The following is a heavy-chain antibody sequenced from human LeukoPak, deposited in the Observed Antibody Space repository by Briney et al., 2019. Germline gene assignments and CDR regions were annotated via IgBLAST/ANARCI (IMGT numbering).Heavy chain of an antibody. J-gene: IGHJ5*02. CDR1: GFTFYSYG. D-gene: IGHD2-15*01. Sequence: GGSLRLSCAASGFTFYSYGMHWVRQAPGKGLEWVAVISHDGSNIHYGDSVKGRFTISRDNSKNTLYLQMNSLRAEDTAVYHCAKDPYRVVVATGNYLDPWGQGTLVTVSS. CDR3: AKDPYRVVVATGNYLDP. CDR2: ISHDGSNI. V-gene: IGHV3-30*18.